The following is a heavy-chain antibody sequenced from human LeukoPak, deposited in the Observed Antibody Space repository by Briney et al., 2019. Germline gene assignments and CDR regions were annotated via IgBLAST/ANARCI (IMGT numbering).Heavy chain of an antibody. CDR2: INTSGST. Sequence: SETLSLTCTVSGGSISSYYWTWIRQSAGKGLEWIGRINTSGSTNYNPSLRSRVTISVNTSKNQFSLNLTSVTAADTAVYSCAREGGDPRWLDPWGHGTLVTVSS. V-gene: IGHV4-4*07. CDR1: GGSISSYY. J-gene: IGHJ5*02. D-gene: IGHD6-25*01. CDR3: AREGGDPRWLDP.